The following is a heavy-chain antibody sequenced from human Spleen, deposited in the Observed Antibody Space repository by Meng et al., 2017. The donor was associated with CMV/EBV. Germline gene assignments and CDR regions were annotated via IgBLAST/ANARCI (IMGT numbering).Heavy chain of an antibody. CDR3: AREPTTEPGESYFDY. V-gene: IGHV6-1*01. J-gene: IGHJ4*02. D-gene: IGHD4-17*01. CDR2: TYYRSKWYN. Sequence: SQTLSLTCAIPGDSVSSNSAAWNWIRQSPSRGLEWLGRTYYRSKWYNDYAVSVKSRITINPDTSKNQFSRQLNSVTPEDTAVYYCAREPTTEPGESYFDYWGQGTLVTVSS. CDR1: GDSVSSNSAA.